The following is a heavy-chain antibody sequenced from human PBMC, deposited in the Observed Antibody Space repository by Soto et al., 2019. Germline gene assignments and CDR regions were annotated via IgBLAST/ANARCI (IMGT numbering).Heavy chain of an antibody. J-gene: IGHJ6*02. V-gene: IGHV3-48*02. Sequence: EVQLVESGGGLVQPGGSLRLSCAASGFTFSIYSMNWVRQAPGKGLEWVSYITPSSSTIYYADSVRGRFTISRDNAKDSLYLQMNSLRDEDTAVYYCARDGGQQPGAYYYYGMDVWGQGTTVTVSS. CDR3: ARDGGQQPGAYYYYGMDV. D-gene: IGHD6-13*01. CDR1: GFTFSIYS. CDR2: ITPSSSTI.